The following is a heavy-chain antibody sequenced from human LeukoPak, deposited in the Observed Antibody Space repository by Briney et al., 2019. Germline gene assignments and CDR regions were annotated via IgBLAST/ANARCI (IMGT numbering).Heavy chain of an antibody. CDR2: IYYSGST. Sequence: SETLSLTCTVSGGSISSYYWSWIRQPPGKGLEWIGYIYYSGSTNYNPSLKSRVTISVDTSKNQFSLKLSSVTAADTAVYYCARGADGYNHIFDYWGQGTLVTLSS. V-gene: IGHV4-59*01. J-gene: IGHJ4*02. CDR3: ARGADGYNHIFDY. CDR1: GGSISSYY. D-gene: IGHD5-24*01.